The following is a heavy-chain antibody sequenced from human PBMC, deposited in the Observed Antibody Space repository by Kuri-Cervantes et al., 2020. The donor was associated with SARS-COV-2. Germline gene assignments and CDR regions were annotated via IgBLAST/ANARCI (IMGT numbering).Heavy chain of an antibody. CDR2: IYYSGST. CDR3: ARGRITIFGVADNWFDP. CDR1: GGSISSGDYY. Sequence: LRLSCTVSGGSISSGDYYWSWIRQPPGKGLEWIGYIYYSGSTYYNPSLKSRVTTSVDTSKNQFSLKLSSVTAADTAVYYCARGRITIFGVADNWFDPWGQGTLVTVSS. D-gene: IGHD3-3*01. V-gene: IGHV4-30-4*08. J-gene: IGHJ5*02.